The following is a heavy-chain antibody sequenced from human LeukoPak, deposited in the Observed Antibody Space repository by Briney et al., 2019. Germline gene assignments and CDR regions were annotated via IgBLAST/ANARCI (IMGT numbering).Heavy chain of an antibody. V-gene: IGHV3-7*04. CDR3: GRGDDFSGDY. CDR2: IHPDGNEK. D-gene: IGHD2-21*02. J-gene: IGHJ4*02. CDR1: GFTFSTYW. Sequence: PGGSLRLSCTASGFTFSTYWMSWVRQAPGKGLEWVANIHPDGNEKYHVDSVKGRFTISRDNAKNSLYLQMNSLRVEDTAVYYCGRGDDFSGDYWGQGTLVTVSS.